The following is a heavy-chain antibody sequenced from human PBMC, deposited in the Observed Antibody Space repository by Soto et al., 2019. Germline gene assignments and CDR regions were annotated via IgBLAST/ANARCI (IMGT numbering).Heavy chain of an antibody. D-gene: IGHD6-19*01. CDR1: GYTFTGYA. CDR3: ARAVAVPADFDY. CDR2: INAGNGNT. V-gene: IGHV1-3*05. J-gene: IGHJ4*02. Sequence: QVQLVQSGAEEKKPGASVKVSCKASGYTFTGYAMHWVRQAPGQRLEWMGWINAGNGNTKYSQKFQGSVTNTRDTSASTAYMELSSLRSEDTAVYYCARAVAVPADFDYWGQGTLVTVSS.